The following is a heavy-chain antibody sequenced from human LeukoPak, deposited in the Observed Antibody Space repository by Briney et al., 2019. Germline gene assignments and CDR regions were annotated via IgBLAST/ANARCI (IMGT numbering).Heavy chain of an antibody. J-gene: IGHJ4*02. CDR2: ISSSSSYI. CDR1: GFTFSSYS. Sequence: GGSLRLSCAASGFTFSSYSMNWVRQAPGKGLEWDSSISSSSSYIYYADSVKGRFTISRDNAKNSLYLQMNSLRAEDTAVYYCARFVVVTAHDYWGQGTLVTVSS. D-gene: IGHD2-21*02. V-gene: IGHV3-21*01. CDR3: ARFVVVTAHDY.